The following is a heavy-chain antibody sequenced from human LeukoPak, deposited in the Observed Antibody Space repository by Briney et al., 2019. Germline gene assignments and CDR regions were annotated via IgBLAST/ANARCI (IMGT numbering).Heavy chain of an antibody. J-gene: IGHJ4*02. V-gene: IGHV3-23*01. CDR1: GSTFSNYV. D-gene: IGHD4-17*01. CDR3: AKDRVSTVTTNYFDY. CDR2: ISGSGGTT. Sequence: PGGSLRLSCVAAGSTFSNYVMSWIRQAPGKGLEWVSSISGSGGTTYYGDSVKGRFSISRDNSRNTLYLQMNSLRAEDTAAYYCAKDRVSTVTTNYFDYWGQGTLVTVSS.